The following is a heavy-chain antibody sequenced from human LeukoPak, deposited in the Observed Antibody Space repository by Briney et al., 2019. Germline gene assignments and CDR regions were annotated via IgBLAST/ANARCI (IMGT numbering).Heavy chain of an antibody. Sequence: PSETLSLTCTVSGGSISSSSYYWGWIRQPPGKGLERIGSIFFSGSTYYNPSLKSRVTLSVDTSKNQLSLKLSSVTAADTAVYYCARRQTGFFDYWGQGTLVTVSS. J-gene: IGHJ4*02. CDR2: IFFSGST. V-gene: IGHV4-39*01. CDR1: GGSISSSSYY. D-gene: IGHD3-9*01. CDR3: ARRQTGFFDY.